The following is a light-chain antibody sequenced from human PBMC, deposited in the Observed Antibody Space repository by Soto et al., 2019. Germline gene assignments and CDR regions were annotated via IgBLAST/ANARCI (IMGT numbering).Light chain of an antibody. V-gene: IGLV2-14*01. Sequence: QSALTQPASVSGSPGQSITSSCTGTSSDVGGYNYVSWYQQHPGKAPNLMIYEVSNRPSGVSNRFSGSKSGNTASLTISGLQAEDEADYYCSSYTSSSTRVFGGGTKLTVL. CDR3: SSYTSSSTRV. J-gene: IGLJ3*02. CDR1: SSDVGGYNY. CDR2: EVS.